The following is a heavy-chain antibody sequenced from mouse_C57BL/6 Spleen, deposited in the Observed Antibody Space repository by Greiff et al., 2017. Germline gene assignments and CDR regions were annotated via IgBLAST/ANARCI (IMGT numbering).Heavy chain of an antibody. CDR1: GYTFTSYW. CDR2: IDPSDSYT. Sequence: VQLQQPGAELVMPGASVKLSCKASGYTFTSYWMHWVKQRPGQGLEWIGEIDPSDSYTNYNQKFKGKSTLTVDKSSSTAYMQLSSLTSEDSAVYYCARCENGSLYFDYWGQGTTLTVSS. CDR3: ARCENGSLYFDY. D-gene: IGHD1-1*01. V-gene: IGHV1-69*01. J-gene: IGHJ2*01.